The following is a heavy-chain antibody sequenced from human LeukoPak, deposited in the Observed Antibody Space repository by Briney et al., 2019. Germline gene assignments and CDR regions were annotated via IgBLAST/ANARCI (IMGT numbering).Heavy chain of an antibody. D-gene: IGHD6-13*01. CDR2: IKQDGSEK. Sequence: GGSLRLSCAASGFTFSSYWMSWVRQAPGKGLEWVANIKQDGSEKYYVDSVKGRFTISRDNAKNSLFLQVNSLRAEDSAVYYCVRLTAAGRRTDFDYWGQGTLVAVSS. CDR1: GFTFSSYW. V-gene: IGHV3-7*01. J-gene: IGHJ4*02. CDR3: VRLTAAGRRTDFDY.